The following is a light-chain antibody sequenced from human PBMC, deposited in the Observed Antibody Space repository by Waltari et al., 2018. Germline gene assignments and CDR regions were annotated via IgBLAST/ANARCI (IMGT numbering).Light chain of an antibody. CDR1: QTVTSAY. Sequence: ILLTQSPGTLSLSPGERATLSCRASQTVTSAYLAWYQQKPGQPPRLLIYDTSSRATAIPDRFSGSGSGTDFTLTIRRLEPEDFAVYYCHQYDSSPLTFGGGTKVEIK. J-gene: IGKJ4*01. V-gene: IGKV3-20*01. CDR3: HQYDSSPLT. CDR2: DTS.